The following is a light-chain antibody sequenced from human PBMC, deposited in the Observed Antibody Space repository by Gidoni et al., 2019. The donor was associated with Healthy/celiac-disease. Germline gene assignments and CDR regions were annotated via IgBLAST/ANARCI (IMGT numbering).Light chain of an antibody. CDR3: MQALQTPLT. CDR1: QSLLYSNGYNY. CDR2: LRS. V-gene: IGKV2-28*01. Sequence: DIVMTQSPLSLPVTPGEPASISCRSSQSLLYSNGYNYLDWYVQKPGQSPQVLIYLRSQRASGVPDRFSGSGSGTDFTLKISSVEAEDVGVYYCMQALQTPLTFGEGTKVEIK. J-gene: IGKJ4*02.